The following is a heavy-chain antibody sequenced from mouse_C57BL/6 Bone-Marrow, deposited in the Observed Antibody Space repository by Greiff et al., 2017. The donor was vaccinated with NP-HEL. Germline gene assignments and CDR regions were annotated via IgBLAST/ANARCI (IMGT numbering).Heavy chain of an antibody. CDR3: VRSRWFAY. CDR2: IRSKSNNYAT. J-gene: IGHJ3*01. Sequence: EVKVEESGGGLVQPKGSLKLSCAASGFSFNTYAMNWVRQAPGKGLEWVARIRSKSNNYATYYADSVKDRFTISRDDSESMLYLQMNNLKTEDTAMYYCVRSRWFAYWGQGTLVTVSA. CDR1: GFSFNTYA. V-gene: IGHV10-1*01.